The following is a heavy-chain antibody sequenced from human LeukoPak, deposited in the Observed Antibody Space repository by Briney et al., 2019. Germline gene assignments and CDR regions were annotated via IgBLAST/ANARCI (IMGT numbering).Heavy chain of an antibody. CDR1: GFTFSSAW. Sequence: GGSLRLSCAASGFTFSSAWMSWVRQAPGKGLQWVGRIKSRTDGGTTDYAAPVKGRFTISRDDSRNTLSLQMNSLRAEDTAVYYCARDKSSTRVVPTMGYWGQGTLVTVSS. CDR2: IKSRTDGGTT. J-gene: IGHJ4*02. CDR3: ARDKSSTRVVPTMGY. V-gene: IGHV3-15*01. D-gene: IGHD5-12*01.